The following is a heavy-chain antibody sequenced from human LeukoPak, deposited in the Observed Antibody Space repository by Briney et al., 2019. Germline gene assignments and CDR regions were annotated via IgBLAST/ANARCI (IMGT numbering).Heavy chain of an antibody. CDR2: MYYSGST. D-gene: IGHD3-22*01. J-gene: IGHJ5*02. V-gene: IGHV4-30-4*01. CDR3: ARPYYYDSRIDP. Sequence: SETLSLTCTVSGGSISSGDYYWSWIRQPPGKGLEWIAYMYYSGSTYYNPSLKSRVTMSADTSKNQLSLKLSSVTAADTAVYYCARPYYYDSRIDPWGQGILVTVST. CDR1: GGSISSGDYY.